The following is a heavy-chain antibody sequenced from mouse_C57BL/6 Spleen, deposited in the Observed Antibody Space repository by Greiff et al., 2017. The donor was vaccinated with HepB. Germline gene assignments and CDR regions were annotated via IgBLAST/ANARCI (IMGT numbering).Heavy chain of an antibody. CDR1: GFNIKDDY. CDR2: IDPENGDT. Sequence: VTLKESGAELVRPGASVKLSCTASGFNIKDDYMHWVKQRPEQGLEWIGWIDPENGDTEYASKFQGKATITADTSSNTAYLQLSSLTSEDTAVYYCTTGYGSSYSWFAYWGQGTLVTVSA. CDR3: TTGYGSSYSWFAY. D-gene: IGHD1-1*01. V-gene: IGHV14-4*01. J-gene: IGHJ3*01.